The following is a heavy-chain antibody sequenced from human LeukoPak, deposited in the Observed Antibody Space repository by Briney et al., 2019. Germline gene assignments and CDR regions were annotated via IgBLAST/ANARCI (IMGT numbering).Heavy chain of an antibody. D-gene: IGHD2-2*03. V-gene: IGHV4-34*01. J-gene: IGHJ3*02. Sequence: SETLSLTCAVYGGSFSGYYWSWIRQPPGKGLEWIGEINHSGSTNYNPSLKSRVTISVDTSKNQFSLELSSVTAADTAVYYCARLDKADAFDIWGQGTMVTVSS. CDR3: ARLDKADAFDI. CDR1: GGSFSGYY. CDR2: INHSGST.